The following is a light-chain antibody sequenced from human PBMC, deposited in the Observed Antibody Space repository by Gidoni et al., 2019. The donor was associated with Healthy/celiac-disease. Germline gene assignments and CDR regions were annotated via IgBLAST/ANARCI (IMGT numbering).Light chain of an antibody. J-gene: IGKJ1*01. V-gene: IGKV1-6*01. CDR1: QGISND. CDR2: AAS. CDR3: LQDYNYPRT. Sequence: AIQMTQSPSSLAAAVGDRVTITCRASQGISNDLGWYQQKPGKATKLLIYAASSLQSGVPSRFSGSGSGTDFTLTISRLQPEDFATYYCLQDYNYPRTFGQGTKVEIK.